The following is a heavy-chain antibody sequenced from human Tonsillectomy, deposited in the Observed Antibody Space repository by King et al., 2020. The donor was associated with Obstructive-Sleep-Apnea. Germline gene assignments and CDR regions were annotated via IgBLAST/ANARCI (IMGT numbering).Heavy chain of an antibody. CDR2: ISSSSSYI. V-gene: IGHV3-21*01. CDR1: GFTFSSYS. J-gene: IGHJ4*02. CDR3: AREHGPSGYWRPFDY. D-gene: IGHD3-22*01. Sequence: VQLVESGGGLVKPGGSLRLSCAASGFTFSSYSMNWVRQAPGKGLEWVSSISSSSSYIYYADSVKGRFTITRDNAKNSLYLQMNSLRAEDTAVYYWAREHGPSGYWRPFDYWGQGTLVTVAS.